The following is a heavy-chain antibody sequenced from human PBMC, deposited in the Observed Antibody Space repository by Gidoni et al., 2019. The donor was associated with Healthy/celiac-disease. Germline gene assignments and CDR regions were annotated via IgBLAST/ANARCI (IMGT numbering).Heavy chain of an antibody. J-gene: IGHJ5*02. CDR1: GCTVSSNY. CDR2: IYSGGST. D-gene: IGHD2-21*02. Sequence: EVQLVESGGGLVQPGGSLRLSCAASGCTVSSNYMSWVRQAPGKGLEWVSVIYSGGSTYYADSVKGRFTISRDNSKNTLYLQMNSLRAEDTAVYYCAASCGGDCSRWFDPWGQGTLVTVSS. V-gene: IGHV3-66*01. CDR3: AASCGGDCSRWFDP.